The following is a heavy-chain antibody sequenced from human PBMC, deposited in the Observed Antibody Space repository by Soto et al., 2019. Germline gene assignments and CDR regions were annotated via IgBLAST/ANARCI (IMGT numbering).Heavy chain of an antibody. D-gene: IGHD2-2*01. Sequence: EVQLLESGGGLEQPGGSLRLSCAASGFTFSSYAMSWVRQAPGKGLEWVSGISGNGGSTYYADSVKGRFTISRDNSKNTLYLQMNSLRADDTAVDYCARGGTLVAMPRWGFDFWGQGTLVTVSS. CDR3: ARGGTLVAMPRWGFDF. CDR1: GFTFSSYA. V-gene: IGHV3-23*01. CDR2: ISGNGGST. J-gene: IGHJ4*02.